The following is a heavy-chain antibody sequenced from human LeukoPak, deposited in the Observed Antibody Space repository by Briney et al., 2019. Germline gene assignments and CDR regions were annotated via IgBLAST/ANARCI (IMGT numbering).Heavy chain of an antibody. CDR3: AKAWVDAFDI. Sequence: VASVKVSCKASGGTFSSYAISWVRQAPGQGLEWMGRIIPIFGTANYAQKFQGRVTITTDESTSTAYMELSSLRSGDTAVYYCAKAWVDAFDIWGQGTMVTVSS. V-gene: IGHV1-69*05. J-gene: IGHJ3*02. CDR2: IIPIFGTA. CDR1: GGTFSSYA.